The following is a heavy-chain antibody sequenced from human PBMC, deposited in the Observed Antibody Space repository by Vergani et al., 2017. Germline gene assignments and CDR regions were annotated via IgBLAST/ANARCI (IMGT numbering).Heavy chain of an antibody. D-gene: IGHD6-13*01. CDR1: GFTFSNSA. J-gene: IGHJ6*03. Sequence: EVHLLESGGGLVQSGGSLRLSCAASGFTFSNSAVSWVRQAPGRGLAWVSSISGPGLSTYYADSVKGRFSISRDNSKNTVFLQMHSLRAEDTAIYYCARGGIAAAGKKGTYYYYYMDVWGKGTTVTVSS. CDR2: ISGPGLST. CDR3: ARGGIAAAGKKGTYYYYYMDV. V-gene: IGHV3-23*01.